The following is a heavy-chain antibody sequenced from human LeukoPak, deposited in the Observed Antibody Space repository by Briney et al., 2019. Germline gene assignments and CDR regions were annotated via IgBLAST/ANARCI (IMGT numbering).Heavy chain of an antibody. CDR2: ISTRGNII. D-gene: IGHD3-10*02. J-gene: IGHJ4*02. V-gene: IGHV3-48*03. CDR3: ARDLGSGSYYNVWSGFFDY. Sequence: PGGSLRLSCAASGFTFSSYEMNWVRQAPGKGLEWVSYISTRGNIIFYADSVKGRFTISRGNANNSLHLQMNSLRAEDTAVYYCARDLGSGSYYNVWSGFFDYWGQGTLVTVSS. CDR1: GFTFSSYE.